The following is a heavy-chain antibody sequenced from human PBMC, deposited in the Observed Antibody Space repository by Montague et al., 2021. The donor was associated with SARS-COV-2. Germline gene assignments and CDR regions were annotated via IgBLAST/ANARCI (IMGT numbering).Heavy chain of an antibody. J-gene: IGHJ4*02. D-gene: IGHD3-22*01. CDR1: GGSFGDDH. Sequence: SETLSLTCGVYGGSFGDDHWSWIRQPPGKGLEWIGDIKQSGSTNXNPSLKSRVTISVDTSRNQFSLKLTSVTAADTAVHFCARGHMAVSMIVVVFTSASYLVDYWGRGALVTVSS. V-gene: IGHV4-34*01. CDR3: ARGHMAVSMIVVVFTSASYLVDY. CDR2: IKQSGST.